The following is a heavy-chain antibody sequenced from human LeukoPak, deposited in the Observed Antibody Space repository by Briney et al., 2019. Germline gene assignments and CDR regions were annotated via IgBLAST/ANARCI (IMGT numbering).Heavy chain of an antibody. Sequence: GGSLRLSCAASGFTFSSYSMLWVRQAPGKGLEWVSYISSSSSTIYYADSVKGRFTISRDNAKNSLYLQMNSLTAEDTAVYYCARDPYNYDRSGYKLDSYFDYWGQGTLVTVSS. V-gene: IGHV3-48*04. CDR2: ISSSSSTI. D-gene: IGHD3-22*01. CDR1: GFTFSSYS. CDR3: ARDPYNYDRSGYKLDSYFDY. J-gene: IGHJ4*02.